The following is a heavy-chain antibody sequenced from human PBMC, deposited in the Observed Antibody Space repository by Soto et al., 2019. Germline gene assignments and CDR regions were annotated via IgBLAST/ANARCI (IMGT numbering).Heavy chain of an antibody. Sequence: AETLSLTCTVSGGSIGSCTFHWGWLRQPPGKGLGWIGSVDYSGSTYYSPSLRSRVTISVDTSKTQFSLKLSSVTAADTAVYYCARREGAAGTDWWFDPWGQGDLVT. J-gene: IGHJ5*02. V-gene: IGHV4-39*01. CDR2: VDYSGST. CDR1: GGSIGSCTFH. CDR3: ARREGAAGTDWWFDP. D-gene: IGHD6-13*01.